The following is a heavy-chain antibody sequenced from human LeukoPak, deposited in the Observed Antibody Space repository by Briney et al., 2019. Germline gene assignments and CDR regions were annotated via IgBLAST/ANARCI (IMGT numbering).Heavy chain of an antibody. J-gene: IGHJ3*02. CDR2: INQDASEK. V-gene: IGHV3-7*05. Sequence: GGSLRLSCAASGFTFSSYWMSWARQAPGKGLEWVANINQDASEKYHVVSVKGRFTISRDNAKNSLYLQMNSLEAEDTAVYYCVRDTFSPDAFDIWGQGTMVTVSS. CDR3: VRDTFSPDAFDI. CDR1: GFTFSSYW. D-gene: IGHD3-16*01.